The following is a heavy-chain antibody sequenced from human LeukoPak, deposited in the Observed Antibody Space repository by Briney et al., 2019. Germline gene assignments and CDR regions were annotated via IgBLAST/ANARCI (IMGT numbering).Heavy chain of an antibody. Sequence: GGSLRLSCAASGFTFSSYAMSWVRQAPGKGLEWVSGISGSGDNTYYADSVKGRFTISRDNSKNTLYVQVNSLGTEDPAAYYCAKGSYYDSSGSFYFDYWGREPWSPSPQ. CDR1: GFTFSSYA. V-gene: IGHV3-23*01. CDR2: ISGSGDNT. CDR3: AKGSYYDSSGSFYFDY. J-gene: IGHJ4*02. D-gene: IGHD3-22*01.